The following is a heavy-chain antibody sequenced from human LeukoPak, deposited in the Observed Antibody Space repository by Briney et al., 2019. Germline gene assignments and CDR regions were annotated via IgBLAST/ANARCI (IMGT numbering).Heavy chain of an antibody. CDR2: FEPEDGET. V-gene: IGHV1-24*01. CDR1: GYTLTQLS. J-gene: IGHJ5*02. CDR3: ATVKYSSSSDGYNWFDP. D-gene: IGHD6-6*01. Sequence: GASVKVSCKVSGYTLTQLSMHWVRQAPGKGLEWRGGFEPEDGETIYAQKFQGRVTMTEDTSTDTAYMELSSLRSEDTAVYYCATVKYSSSSDGYNWFDPWGQGTLVTVSS.